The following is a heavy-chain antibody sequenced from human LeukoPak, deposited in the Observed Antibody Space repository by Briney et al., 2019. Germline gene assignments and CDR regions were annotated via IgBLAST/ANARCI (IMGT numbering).Heavy chain of an antibody. CDR1: GYTFSNYW. Sequence: GGSLRLSCTASGYTFSNYWMSWVRQAPGKGLEWVATMNQDGSEKHYVDSVKGRFTISRDNANNSLYLQMNSLRVGDTAVYYCARVSGSSGLKYWGQGTLVTVSS. CDR2: MNQDGSEK. V-gene: IGHV3-7*01. CDR3: ARVSGSSGLKY. J-gene: IGHJ4*02. D-gene: IGHD6-19*01.